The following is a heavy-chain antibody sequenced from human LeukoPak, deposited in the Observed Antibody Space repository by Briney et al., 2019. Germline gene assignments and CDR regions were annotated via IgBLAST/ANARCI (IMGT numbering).Heavy chain of an antibody. CDR2: ISWNSGSI. D-gene: IGHD6-19*01. J-gene: IGHJ4*02. V-gene: IGHV3-9*01. CDR3: AKDCSGWYLRCFDY. Sequence: PGGSLRLSCAASGFTFDDYAMHWVRQAPGKGLEWVSGISWNSGSIGYADSVKGRFTISRDNAKNSLYLQMNSLRAEDTALYYCAKDCSGWYLRCFDYWDQGTLVTVSS. CDR1: GFTFDDYA.